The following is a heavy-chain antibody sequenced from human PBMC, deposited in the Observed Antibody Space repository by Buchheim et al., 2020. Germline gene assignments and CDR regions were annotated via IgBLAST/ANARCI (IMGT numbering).Heavy chain of an antibody. Sequence: QVQLVESGGGVVQPGRSLRLSCAASGFTFSSYGMHWVRQAPGKGLEWVAVISYDGSNKYYADSVKGRFTISRDNSKNTLYLQMNSLRAEDTAVYYRAKDRRGYSSSWYYYYYGMDVWGQGTT. CDR1: GFTFSSYG. CDR2: ISYDGSNK. CDR3: AKDRRGYSSSWYYYYYGMDV. D-gene: IGHD6-13*01. V-gene: IGHV3-30*18. J-gene: IGHJ6*02.